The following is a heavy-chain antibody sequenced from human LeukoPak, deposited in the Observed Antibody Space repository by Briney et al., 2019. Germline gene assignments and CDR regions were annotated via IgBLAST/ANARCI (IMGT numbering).Heavy chain of an antibody. D-gene: IGHD3-22*01. CDR2: IWYDGSNK. CDR3: ARGNYDSSDYLDY. V-gene: IGHV3-33*08. Sequence: RGSLRLSCAASGFTFSSYGMHWVRQAPGKGLEREAVIWYDGSNKYYADSVKGRFTISRDNSKDTLYLQMNSLRDEDTAVYYCARGNYDSSDYLDYWGQGTLVTASS. CDR1: GFTFSSYG. J-gene: IGHJ4*02.